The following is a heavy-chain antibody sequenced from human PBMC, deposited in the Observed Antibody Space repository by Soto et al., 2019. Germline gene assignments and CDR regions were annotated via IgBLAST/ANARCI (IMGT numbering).Heavy chain of an antibody. J-gene: IGHJ6*02. CDR3: ARAPTYSYGSGTPYYFYAMDV. Sequence: SETLSLTCTVSGDSVSRYYWNWIRQPPGKGLEWIGYIYNSGSTNYNPSLKSRVTISVDTSKNQFSLTLTSVTAADTAVYYCARAPTYSYGSGTPYYFYAMDVCGPGTTVTVYS. V-gene: IGHV4-59*02. CDR2: IYNSGST. D-gene: IGHD3-10*01. CDR1: GDSVSRYY.